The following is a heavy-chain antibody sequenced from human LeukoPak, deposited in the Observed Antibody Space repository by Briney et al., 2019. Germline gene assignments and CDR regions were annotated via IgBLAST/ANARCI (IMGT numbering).Heavy chain of an antibody. D-gene: IGHD2-8*02. V-gene: IGHV3-23*01. CDR3: VRQVGEGLVEAFDI. J-gene: IGHJ3*02. CDR1: GFTFSSYA. Sequence: GGSLRLSCAASGFTFSSYAMNWVRQAPGKGLEWVSTLSGSGITTNYAQSVKGRFTISRDNSKNTLYLQMNSLRAEDTAVYSCVRQVGEGLVEAFDIWGQGRMVTVSS. CDR2: LSGSGITT.